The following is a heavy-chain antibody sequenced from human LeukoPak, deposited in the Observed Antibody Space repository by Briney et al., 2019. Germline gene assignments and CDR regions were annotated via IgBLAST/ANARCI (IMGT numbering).Heavy chain of an antibody. Sequence: GGSLRLSCAASGITFRDYWMSWIRQAPGKGLEWVSCISTSGSTTYYADSVKGRFTISRDNAKSSLYLQMNSLRAEDTAVYYCAKITRGEQELGYWGQGTLGTVSS. J-gene: IGHJ4*02. CDR3: AKITRGEQELGY. D-gene: IGHD3-10*01. CDR2: ISTSGSTT. CDR1: GITFRDYW. V-gene: IGHV3-11*01.